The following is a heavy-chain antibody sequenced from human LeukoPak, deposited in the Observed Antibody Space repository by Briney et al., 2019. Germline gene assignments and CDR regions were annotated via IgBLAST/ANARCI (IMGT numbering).Heavy chain of an antibody. CDR2: VSGNNGNT. V-gene: IGHV1-18*01. CDR1: GYTFTTYG. D-gene: IGHD1-1*01. CDR3: ARDFYHSGTNWYDVSDV. Sequence: ASVKVSCKASGYTFTTYGISWVRQAPGQGLEWMGWVSGNNGNTNHAQKLQGRVTMTTDTSTNTAYMELRSLRSDDTAVYYCARDFYHSGTNWYDVSDVWGQGTMVTVSS. J-gene: IGHJ3*01.